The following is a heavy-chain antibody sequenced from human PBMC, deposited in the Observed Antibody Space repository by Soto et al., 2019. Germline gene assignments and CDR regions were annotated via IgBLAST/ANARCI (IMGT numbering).Heavy chain of an antibody. Sequence: QVQLQESGPGLVKPSETLSLTCTVSGGSISSYYWSWIRQPPGKGLEWIGYIYYSGSTNYNPSLKSRVTISVDTSKNQFSLKLSSVTAADTAVYYCARGYGDSKKNWFDPWGQGTLVTVSS. D-gene: IGHD4-17*01. J-gene: IGHJ5*02. CDR3: ARGYGDSKKNWFDP. CDR1: GGSISSYY. V-gene: IGHV4-59*08. CDR2: IYYSGST.